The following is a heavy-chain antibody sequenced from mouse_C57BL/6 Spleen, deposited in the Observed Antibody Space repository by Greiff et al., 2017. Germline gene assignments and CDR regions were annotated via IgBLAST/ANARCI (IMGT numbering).Heavy chain of an antibody. CDR2: IYPGNSDT. Sequence: EVQLQQSGTVLARPGASVKMSCKTSGYTFTSYWMHWVKQRPGQGLEWIGAIYPGNSDTSYNQKFKGKAKLTAVTSASTAYMELSSLTNEDSAVYYCTRYPEFITTVVADYWGQGTTLTVSS. D-gene: IGHD1-1*01. CDR3: TRYPEFITTVVADY. V-gene: IGHV1-5*01. CDR1: GYTFTSYW. J-gene: IGHJ2*01.